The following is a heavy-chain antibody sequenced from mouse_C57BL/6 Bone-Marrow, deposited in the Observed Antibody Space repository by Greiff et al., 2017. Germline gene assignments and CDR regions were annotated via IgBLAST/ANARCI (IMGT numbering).Heavy chain of an antibody. CDR1: GYTFTSSW. CDR3: ARSPVTHFDC. D-gene: IGHD2-12*01. J-gene: IGHJ2*01. V-gene: IGHV1-72*01. CDR2: IDPNSGGT. Sequence: QVQLQQPGAELVKPGASVQLSCKASGYTFTSSWLPWLPPRPGRGLAWIGRIDPNSGGTKYNEKFKSTATLPVDKPSSTAYMQLSSLTSEDAAVYYCARSPVTHFDCWGQGTTLTVCS.